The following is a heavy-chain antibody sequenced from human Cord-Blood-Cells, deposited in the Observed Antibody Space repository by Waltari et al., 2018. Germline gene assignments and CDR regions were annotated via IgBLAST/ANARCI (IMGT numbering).Heavy chain of an antibody. J-gene: IGHJ4*02. V-gene: IGHV3-23*01. D-gene: IGHD2-21*01. Sequence: SYAMSWVRQAPGKGLEWVSAISGSGGSTYYADSVKGRFTISRDNSKNTLYLQMNSLRAEDTAVYYCAKGLSRRSVYCGGDCYFDYWGQGTLVTVSS. CDR2: ISGSGGST. CDR1: SYA. CDR3: AKGLSRRSVYCGGDCYFDY.